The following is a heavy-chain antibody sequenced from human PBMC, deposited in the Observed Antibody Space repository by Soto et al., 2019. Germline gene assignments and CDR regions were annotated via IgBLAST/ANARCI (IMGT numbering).Heavy chain of an antibody. V-gene: IGHV1-46*01. CDR1: GYTFTSYY. CDR3: ARDDIWRDIVVVPAAPHYYYGMDV. J-gene: IGHJ6*02. Sequence: ASVKVSCKASGYTFTSYYMHWVRQAPGQGLEWMGIINPSGGSTSYAQKFQGRVTMTRDTSTSTVHMELSRLRSEDTAVYYCARDDIWRDIVVVPAAPHYYYGMDVCGQGTPVTVSS. D-gene: IGHD2-2*01. CDR2: INPSGGST.